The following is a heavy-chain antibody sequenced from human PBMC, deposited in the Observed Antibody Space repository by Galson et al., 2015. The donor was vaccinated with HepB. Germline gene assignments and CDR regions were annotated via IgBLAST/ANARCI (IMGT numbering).Heavy chain of an antibody. CDR2: ILYDGSNK. D-gene: IGHD1-26*01. Sequence: SLRLSCAASGFTFNNYDMHWVRQAPGKGLEWVAVILYDGSNKYYADSVKGRFPISRDTSKNTLYLQMDSLRPEDTAIYYCARAGAGTYYLTGDYWGQGTLVTVSS. CDR3: ARAGAGTYYLTGDY. CDR1: GFTFNNYD. J-gene: IGHJ4*02. V-gene: IGHV3-30-3*01.